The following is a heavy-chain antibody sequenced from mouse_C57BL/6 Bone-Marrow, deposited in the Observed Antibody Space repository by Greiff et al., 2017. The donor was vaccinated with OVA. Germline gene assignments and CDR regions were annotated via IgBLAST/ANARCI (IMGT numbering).Heavy chain of an antibody. V-gene: IGHV1-82*01. CDR3: ARSFITTVVATDYFDY. CDR1: GYAFSSSW. CDR2: IYPGDGDT. Sequence: QVQLQQSGPELVKPGASVKISCKASGYAFSSSWMNWVKQRPGKGLEWIGRIYPGDGDTNYNGKFKGKATLTADKSSRTAYMQLSSLTSEDSAVYFCARSFITTVVATDYFDYGGQGTTLTVSS. D-gene: IGHD1-1*01. J-gene: IGHJ2*01.